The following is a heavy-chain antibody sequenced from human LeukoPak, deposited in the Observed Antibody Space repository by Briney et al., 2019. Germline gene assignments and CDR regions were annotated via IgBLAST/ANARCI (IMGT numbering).Heavy chain of an antibody. Sequence: PGGSLRLSCVASGVTFSNYVMNWVRQAPGKGLECVSSISGSGTSTYYADSVKGRFTSSRDNSKNTLYLQMNSLRAEDTAIYYCANEYSKGDVWGQGTTVTVSS. CDR1: GVTFSNYV. CDR2: ISGSGTST. V-gene: IGHV3-23*01. D-gene: IGHD4-11*01. CDR3: ANEYSKGDV. J-gene: IGHJ3*01.